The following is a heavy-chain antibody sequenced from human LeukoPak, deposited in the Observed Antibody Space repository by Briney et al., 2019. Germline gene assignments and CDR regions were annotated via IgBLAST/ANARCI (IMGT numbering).Heavy chain of an antibody. Sequence: GESLKISCKGSGYTFINYWIAWVRQMPGKGLEWMGIIYPGDSDTRYNPSFQGQVTISADKSISTAYLQWSSLKASDTAMYYCARHASPYSSNYYFDYWGQGALVTVSS. D-gene: IGHD6-13*01. V-gene: IGHV5-51*01. CDR3: ARHASPYSSNYYFDY. CDR2: IYPGDSDT. J-gene: IGHJ4*02. CDR1: GYTFINYW.